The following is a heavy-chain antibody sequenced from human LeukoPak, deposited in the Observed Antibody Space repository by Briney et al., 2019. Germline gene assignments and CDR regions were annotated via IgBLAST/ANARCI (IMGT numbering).Heavy chain of an antibody. J-gene: IGHJ3*02. CDR3: ARDVPAYYYDSSGYTDAFDI. CDR1: GFTFSRCA. D-gene: IGHD3-22*01. Sequence: GGSLRLSCAASGFTFSRCAMHWVRQAPGKGLEWVAVIWYDGSNKYYADSVKGRFTISRDNSKNTLYLQMNSLRAEDTAVYYCARDVPAYYYDSSGYTDAFDIWGQGTMVTVSS. CDR2: IWYDGSNK. V-gene: IGHV3-33*08.